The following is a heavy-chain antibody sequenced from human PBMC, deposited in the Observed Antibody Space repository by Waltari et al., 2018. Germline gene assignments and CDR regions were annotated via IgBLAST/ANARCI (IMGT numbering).Heavy chain of an antibody. CDR2: IYTSGST. J-gene: IGHJ4*02. Sequence: QVQLQESGPGLVQPSETLSLTCTVSGGSISSDYWSWIRQPAGKGLEWIGRIYTSGSTNYNPSLKSRVTMSVDTSKNQFSLKLSSVTAADTAVYYCARGRITIFGAPSLFDYWGQGTLVTVSS. V-gene: IGHV4-4*07. D-gene: IGHD3-3*01. CDR3: ARGRITIFGAPSLFDY. CDR1: GGSISSDY.